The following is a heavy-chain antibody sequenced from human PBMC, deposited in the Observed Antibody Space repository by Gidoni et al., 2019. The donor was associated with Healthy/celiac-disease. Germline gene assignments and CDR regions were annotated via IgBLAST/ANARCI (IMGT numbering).Heavy chain of an antibody. D-gene: IGHD1-26*01. J-gene: IGHJ6*02. CDR1: GFTFSSYA. Sequence: EVQLLASGGGLVQPGGSLRLSCAASGFTFSSYAMSWVRQAPGKGLEWVSGISGSGGSTYYADSVKGRFTISRDNSKNTLYLQMNSLRAEDTAVYYCAKEGVWRWELPRTLDGMDVWGQGTTVTVSS. CDR3: AKEGVWRWELPRTLDGMDV. V-gene: IGHV3-23*01. CDR2: ISGSGGST.